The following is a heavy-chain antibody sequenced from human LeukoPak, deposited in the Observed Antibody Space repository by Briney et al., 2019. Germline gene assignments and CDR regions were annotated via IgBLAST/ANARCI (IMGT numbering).Heavy chain of an antibody. CDR3: APQSAYCGGDCY. J-gene: IGHJ4*02. D-gene: IGHD2-21*02. CDR2: IIPILGIA. Sequence: GASVKVSCKSSGCTVSSYAISWVRQAPGQGLEWVGRIIPILGIANYAQKFQGRVTITADKSTSTAYMELSSLRSEDTAVYYCAPQSAYCGGDCYWGQGTLVTVSS. V-gene: IGHV1-69*04. CDR1: GCTVSSYA.